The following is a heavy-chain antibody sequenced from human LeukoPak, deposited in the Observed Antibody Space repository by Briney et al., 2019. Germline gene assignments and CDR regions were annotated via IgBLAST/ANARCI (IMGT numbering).Heavy chain of an antibody. CDR3: ARGGVVVVPAAMKGLDYYYGMDV. V-gene: IGHV1-2*04. CDR1: GYTFTGYY. D-gene: IGHD2-2*01. J-gene: IGHJ6*02. CDR2: ISPNSGGT. Sequence: ASVKVSCKASGYTFTGYYMHWVRQAPGQGLEWMGWISPNSGGTNYAQKFQGWVTMTRDTSISTAYMELSRLRSDDTAVYYCARGGVVVVPAAMKGLDYYYGMDVWGQGTTVTVS.